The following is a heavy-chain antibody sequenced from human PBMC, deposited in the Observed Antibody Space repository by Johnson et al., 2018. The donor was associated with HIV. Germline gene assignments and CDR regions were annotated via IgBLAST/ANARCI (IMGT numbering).Heavy chain of an antibody. CDR2: INWNSNNR. CDR3: AKDISGRPDAFDI. D-gene: IGHD1-26*01. J-gene: IGHJ3*02. Sequence: MKWVRQTPGMGLEWVSAINWNSNNRDYADSVKGRFTISRDNAKKSLYLQMNSLRAVETALYYCAKDISGRPDAFDIWGQGTMVTVSS. V-gene: IGHV3-9*01.